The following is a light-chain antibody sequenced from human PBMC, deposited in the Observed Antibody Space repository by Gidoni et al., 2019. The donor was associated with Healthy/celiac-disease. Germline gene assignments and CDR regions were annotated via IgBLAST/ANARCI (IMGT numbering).Light chain of an antibody. CDR2: GAS. CDR1: QSVSSSY. J-gene: IGKJ2*01. CDR3: QQYGSSPPYT. Sequence: SPGTLSLSPGERATLSCRASQSVSSSYLAWYQQKPGQAPRLLIYGASSRATGIPDRFSGSGSGTDFILTISRLEPEDFAVYYCQQYGSSPPYTFGQGTKLEIK. V-gene: IGKV3-20*01.